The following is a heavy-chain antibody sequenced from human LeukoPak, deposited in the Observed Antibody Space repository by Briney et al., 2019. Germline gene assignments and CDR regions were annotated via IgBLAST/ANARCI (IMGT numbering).Heavy chain of an antibody. J-gene: IGHJ4*02. Sequence: ASVKVSCKASGYTFTSYYMHWVRQAPGQGLEWMGIINPSGGSTSYAQKFQGRVTMTRDTSTSTVYMELSSLRSEDTAVYYCARGARRVDTVVVPAAINEPGFDYWGQGTLVTVSS. D-gene: IGHD2-2*02. CDR1: GYTFTSYY. CDR3: ARGARRVDTVVVPAAINEPGFDY. V-gene: IGHV1-46*01. CDR2: INPSGGST.